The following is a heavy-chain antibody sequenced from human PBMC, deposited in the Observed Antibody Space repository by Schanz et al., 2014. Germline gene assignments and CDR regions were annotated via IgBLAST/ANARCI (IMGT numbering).Heavy chain of an antibody. D-gene: IGHD6-13*01. CDR2: ISGRSSHI. CDR3: AREQIMAAAGLVDY. CDR1: GFTFITYT. V-gene: IGHV3-21*02. Sequence: EVLLVESGGGLVKPGGSLRLSCEASGFTFITYTMNWVRQAPGKGLEWVSSISGRSSHIYYADSVKGRFSISRDNAKNSLYLQMNSLRAEDTAVYYCAREQIMAAAGLVDYWGHGTLVTDSS. J-gene: IGHJ4*01.